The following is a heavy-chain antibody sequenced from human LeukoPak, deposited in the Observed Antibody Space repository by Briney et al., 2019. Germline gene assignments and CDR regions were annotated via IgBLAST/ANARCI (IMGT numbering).Heavy chain of an antibody. Sequence: SETLSLTCTVSGYSISSDYSWGWIRQSPGKGLEWIGSLHHTGSTYYNPSLKSRVTISVDTSKNQFSLELSSVTAADTAVYYCASQFYTNRRWYYFDYWGQGNLVTVSS. D-gene: IGHD2-8*01. V-gene: IGHV4-38-2*02. CDR1: GYSISSDYS. J-gene: IGHJ4*02. CDR3: ASQFYTNRRWYYFDY. CDR2: LHHTGST.